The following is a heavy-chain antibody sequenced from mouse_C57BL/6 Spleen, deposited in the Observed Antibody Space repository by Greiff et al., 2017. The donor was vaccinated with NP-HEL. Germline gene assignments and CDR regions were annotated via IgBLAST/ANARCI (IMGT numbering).Heavy chain of an antibody. V-gene: IGHV1-80*01. D-gene: IGHD3-1*01. J-gene: IGHJ2*01. CDR1: GYAFSSYW. CDR2: IYPGDGDT. Sequence: QVQLKESGAELVKPGASVKISCKASGYAFSSYWMNWVKQRPGKGLEWIGQIYPGDGDTNYNGKFKGKATLTADKSSSTAYMQLSSLTSEDSAVYFCARGGLGYYFDYWGQGTTLTVSS. CDR3: ARGGLGYYFDY.